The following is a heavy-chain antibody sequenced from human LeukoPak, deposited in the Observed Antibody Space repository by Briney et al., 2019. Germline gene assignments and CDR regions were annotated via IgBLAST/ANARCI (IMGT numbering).Heavy chain of an antibody. J-gene: IGHJ4*02. CDR2: TSYDGINK. D-gene: IGHD2-2*01. CDR1: GFTFSNYA. V-gene: IGHV3-30-3*01. Sequence: GGSLRLSCAASGFTFSNYAMHWVRQAPGKGLEWVAVTSYDGINKYYADSVKGRFTISRDNSKNTLYLQMNSLRAEDTAVYYCARRYCSSTSCLFDYWGQGTLVTASS. CDR3: ARRYCSSTSCLFDY.